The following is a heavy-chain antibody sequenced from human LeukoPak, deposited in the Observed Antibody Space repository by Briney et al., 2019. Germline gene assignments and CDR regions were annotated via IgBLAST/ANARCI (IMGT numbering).Heavy chain of an antibody. V-gene: IGHV4-59*08. J-gene: IGHJ5*02. CDR2: IYYSGST. CDR3: ARQSTLLNWFDP. Sequence: PSETLSLTCTVSGGSISSYYWSWIRQPPGKGLEWIGYIYYSGSTNYNPSLKSRVTISVDTSKNQFSLKLSSVAAADTAVYYCARQSTLLNWFDPWGQGTLVTVSS. CDR1: GGSISSYY.